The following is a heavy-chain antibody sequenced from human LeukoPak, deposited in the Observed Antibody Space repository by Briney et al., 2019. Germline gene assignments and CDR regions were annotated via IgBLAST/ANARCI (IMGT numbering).Heavy chain of an antibody. Sequence: GRSLRLSCAASGFTFSSYWMSWVRQAPGKGLEWVANIKQDGSETYYVDSVKGRFTISRDNAKKSLFLQMNSLRAEDTAVYYCARVEGRSSCPDYWGQGTLVTVSS. V-gene: IGHV3-7*01. D-gene: IGHD6-13*01. CDR3: ARVEGRSSCPDY. CDR2: IKQDGSET. J-gene: IGHJ4*02. CDR1: GFTFSSYW.